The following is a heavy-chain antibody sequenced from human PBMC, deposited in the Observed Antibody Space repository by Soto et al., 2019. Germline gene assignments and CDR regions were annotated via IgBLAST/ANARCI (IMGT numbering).Heavy chain of an antibody. D-gene: IGHD6-19*01. CDR1: GGSVSSEAYY. CDR3: ATGFSSGWYVDS. V-gene: IGHV4-61*08. CDR2: NLSGGGT. Sequence: QVQLQESGPGLVKPSGTLSLTCSVSGGSVSSEAYYWGWIRQPPGETLEWIGFNLSGGGTSTNPSRRNRLSISVATSRNQFCLRLTSVIASDTGVYFYATGFSSGWYVDSWGRGTLVTVSS. J-gene: IGHJ4*02.